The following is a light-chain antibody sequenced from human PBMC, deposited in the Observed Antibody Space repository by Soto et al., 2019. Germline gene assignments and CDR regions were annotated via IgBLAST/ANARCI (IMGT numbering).Light chain of an antibody. CDR3: QQYGSSPFYS. V-gene: IGKV3-20*01. J-gene: IGKJ2*01. CDR1: QTVSSAY. CDR2: GAS. Sequence: DIVLTQSPGTLSLSPWESATLSCRTSQTVSSAYLAWYKQKPGQAPRLLIYGASSRATGIPDRFSGSGSGTDFTLTINRLEPEDSAVYYCQQYGSSPFYSFGQGTKLEIK.